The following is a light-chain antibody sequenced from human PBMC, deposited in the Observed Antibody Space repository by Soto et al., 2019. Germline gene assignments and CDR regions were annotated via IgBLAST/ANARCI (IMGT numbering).Light chain of an antibody. CDR3: SSYTNRSASVD. CDR2: EVT. J-gene: IGLJ2*01. CDR1: TSDIGGYDR. V-gene: IGLV2-18*02. Sequence: QSVLTQPPSVSGSPGQSVTISCTGTTSDIGGYDRVSWYQQPAGTAPKLIIDEVTNRPSGVPDRFSASKSDNTASLTISGLQAEDEADYFCSSYTNRSASVDFGGGTKVTVL.